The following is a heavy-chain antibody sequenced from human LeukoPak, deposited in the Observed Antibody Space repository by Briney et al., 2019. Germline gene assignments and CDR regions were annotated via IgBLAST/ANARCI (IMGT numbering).Heavy chain of an antibody. J-gene: IGHJ4*02. CDR1: GFTFSSYS. Sequence: GGSLRLSCAASGFTFSSYSMNWVRQAPGKGLEWVSYISSSSSTIYYADSVKGRFTISRGNAKNSLYLQMNSLRSEDTAVYYCASREGSGSYFPFDYWGQGTLVTVSS. V-gene: IGHV3-48*01. D-gene: IGHD1-26*01. CDR3: ASREGSGSYFPFDY. CDR2: ISSSSSTI.